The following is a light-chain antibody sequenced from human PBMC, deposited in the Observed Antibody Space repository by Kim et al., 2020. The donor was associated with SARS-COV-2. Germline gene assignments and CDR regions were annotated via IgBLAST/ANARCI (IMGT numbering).Light chain of an antibody. CDR1: KLGEKY. CDR2: QDN. CDR3: QAWASSTVV. Sequence: SYELTQPPSLSVSPGQTATITCSAEKLGEKYASWYQQRPGQSPILVIFQDNKRPSGIPERFSGSNSGNTATLTISGTQTMDEADYYCQAWASSTVVFGGG. J-gene: IGLJ2*01. V-gene: IGLV3-1*01.